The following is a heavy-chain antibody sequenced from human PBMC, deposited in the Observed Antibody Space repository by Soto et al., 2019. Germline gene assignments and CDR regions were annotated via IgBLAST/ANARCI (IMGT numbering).Heavy chain of an antibody. Sequence: EVQLVESGGGLVQPGGSLRLSCAVSGFTFNRHWMSWVRQTPGKGLEWVASIKEDGSEKSYVDSVKGRFTISRDNAKNSLFRQMNSLRVEDTAEYYCVRTGSIPPDPWGQGTRVTVSS. CDR1: GFTFNRHW. V-gene: IGHV3-7*01. J-gene: IGHJ5*02. CDR2: IKEDGSEK. D-gene: IGHD6-6*01. CDR3: VRTGSIPPDP.